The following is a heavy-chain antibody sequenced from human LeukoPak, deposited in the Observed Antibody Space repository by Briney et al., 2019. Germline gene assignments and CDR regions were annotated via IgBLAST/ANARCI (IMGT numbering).Heavy chain of an antibody. CDR1: GGSISSYY. CDR2: IYYSGST. V-gene: IGHV4-59*01. CDR3: ARSQQQLVLYYYYYYMDV. J-gene: IGHJ6*03. D-gene: IGHD6-13*01. Sequence: SETLSLTCTVSGGSISSYYWSWIRQPPGKGLEWIGYIYYSGSTNYNPSLKSRVTISVDTSKNQFSLKLSSVTAADTAVYYCARSQQQLVLYYYYYYMDVWGKGTTVTVSS.